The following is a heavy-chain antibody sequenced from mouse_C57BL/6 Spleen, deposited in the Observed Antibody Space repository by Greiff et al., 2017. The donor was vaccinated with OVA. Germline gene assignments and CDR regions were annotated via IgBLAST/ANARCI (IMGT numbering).Heavy chain of an antibody. CDR1: GYSFTGYY. Sequence: EVQLQQSGPELVKPGASVKISCKASGYSFTGYYMNWVKQSPEKSLEWIGEINPSTGGTTYNQKFKAKATLTVDKSSSTAYMQLKSLTSEDSAVYYCARWNYNSNGGYFDYWGQGTTLTVSS. D-gene: IGHD2-5*01. V-gene: IGHV1-42*01. CDR3: ARWNYNSNGGYFDY. CDR2: INPSTGGT. J-gene: IGHJ2*01.